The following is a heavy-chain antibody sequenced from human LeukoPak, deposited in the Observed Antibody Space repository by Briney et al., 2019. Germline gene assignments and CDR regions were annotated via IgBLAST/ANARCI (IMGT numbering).Heavy chain of an antibody. CDR3: ARDPASCGADCYSDY. CDR1: GDSISSGSYY. V-gene: IGHV4-61*02. J-gene: IGHJ4*02. CDR2: IYTSGST. D-gene: IGHD2-21*01. Sequence: PSVTLSLTCTVSGDSISSGSYYWSWIRQPAGKGLEWIGRIYTSGSTNYNPSLQSRVTISLDRTKNQFFLKLTSVTAADTAVYYCARDPASCGADCYSDYWGQGTLVTVSS.